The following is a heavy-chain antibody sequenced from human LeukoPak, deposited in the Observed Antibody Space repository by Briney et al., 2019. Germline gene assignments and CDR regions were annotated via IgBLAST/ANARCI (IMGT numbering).Heavy chain of an antibody. CDR3: ARGTPFRVVVAAYFDY. V-gene: IGHV1-2*02. D-gene: IGHD3-22*01. CDR2: INPNSGGT. J-gene: IGHJ4*02. Sequence: GASVKVSCKASGYTFTGYYMHWVRQAPGQGLEGMGWINPNSGGTNYAQKFQGRVTMTRDTSISTAYMELSRLRSDDTAVYYCARGTPFRVVVAAYFDYWGQGTLVTVSS. CDR1: GYTFTGYY.